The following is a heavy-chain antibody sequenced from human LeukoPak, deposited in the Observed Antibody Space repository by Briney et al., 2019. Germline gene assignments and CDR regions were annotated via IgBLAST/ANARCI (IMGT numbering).Heavy chain of an antibody. CDR1: GFTFSSYE. J-gene: IGHJ4*02. CDR2: ISSSGSTI. CDR3: AKYVYSSSTHHFDY. D-gene: IGHD6-13*01. V-gene: IGHV3-48*03. Sequence: GGSLRLSCAASGFTFSSYEMNWVRQAPWKGLEWVSYISSSGSTIYYADSVKGRFTISRDNSKNTLYLQMNSLRAEDTAVYYCAKYVYSSSTHHFDYWGQGTLVTVSS.